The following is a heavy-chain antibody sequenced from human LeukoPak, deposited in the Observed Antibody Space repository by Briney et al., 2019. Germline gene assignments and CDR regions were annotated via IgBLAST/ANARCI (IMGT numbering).Heavy chain of an antibody. J-gene: IGHJ6*02. V-gene: IGHV4-39*01. D-gene: IGHD1-26*01. CDR2: IYYSGSN. CDR1: GGSISSSSYY. CDR3: ARVVGATGGGYYYYYYGMDV. Sequence: SETLSLTCTVSGGSISSSSYYWGWVRQPPGKGREWIGSIYYSGSNYDNPSLKCPVTISVDTSKNQFSLKLSSVTAADTAVYYCARVVGATGGGYYYYYYGMDVWGQGTTVTVSS.